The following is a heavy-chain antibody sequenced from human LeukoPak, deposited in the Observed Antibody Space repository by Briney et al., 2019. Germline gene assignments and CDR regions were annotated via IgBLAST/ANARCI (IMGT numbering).Heavy chain of an antibody. V-gene: IGHV1-2*02. CDR2: INPNSGGT. D-gene: IGHD4-17*01. CDR3: ARLDYGDYEYDY. CDR1: GYTFTSYG. J-gene: IGHJ4*02. Sequence: ASVKVSCKASGYTFTSYGVSWVRQAPGQGLEWMGWINPNSGGTNYAQKFQGRVTMTRDTSISTAYMELSRLRSDDTAVYDCARLDYGDYEYDYWGQGTLVTVSS.